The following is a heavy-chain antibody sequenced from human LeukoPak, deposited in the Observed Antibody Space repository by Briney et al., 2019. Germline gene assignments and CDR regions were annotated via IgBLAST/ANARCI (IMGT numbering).Heavy chain of an antibody. CDR2: IRYDGSNK. J-gene: IGHJ4*02. CDR1: GFTFSSYG. V-gene: IGHV3-30*02. CDR3: AKRGEGIAVAHIDY. D-gene: IGHD6-19*01. Sequence: GGSLRLSCAASGFTFSSYGMHWVRQAPGKGLEWVAFIRYDGSNKYYADSVKGRFTISRGNSKNTLYLQMNSLRAEDTAVYYCAKRGEGIAVAHIDYWGQGTLVTVSS.